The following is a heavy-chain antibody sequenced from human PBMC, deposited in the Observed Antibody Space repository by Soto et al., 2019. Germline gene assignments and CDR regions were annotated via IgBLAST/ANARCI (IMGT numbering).Heavy chain of an antibody. J-gene: IGHJ4*02. CDR1: VFTFDDYA. D-gene: IGHD3-3*01. CDR3: AKDIVVFDFWSGYPKFQY. CDR2: ISWNSGSI. V-gene: IGHV3-9*01. Sequence: SLGFACAASVFTFDDYAMQWVRQPPGKCLEWVSGISWNSGSIGYADSVKGRFTISRDNAKNSLYLQMNSLRAEDTALYYCAKDIVVFDFWSGYPKFQYWGQGTLYSVCS.